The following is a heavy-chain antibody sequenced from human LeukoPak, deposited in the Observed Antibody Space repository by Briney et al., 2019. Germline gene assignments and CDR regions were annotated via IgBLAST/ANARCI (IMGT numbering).Heavy chain of an antibody. CDR2: IYYSGST. V-gene: IGHV4-61*01. J-gene: IGHJ3*02. D-gene: IGHD4-17*01. CDR3: AREVDYGDYLDAFDI. Sequence: SETLSLTCTVSGGSVSSGSYYWSWIRQPPGTGLEWIGYIYYSGSTNYNPSLKSRVTISVDTSKNQFSLKLSPVTAADTAVYYCAREVDYGDYLDAFDIWGQGTMVTVSS. CDR1: GGSVSSGSYY.